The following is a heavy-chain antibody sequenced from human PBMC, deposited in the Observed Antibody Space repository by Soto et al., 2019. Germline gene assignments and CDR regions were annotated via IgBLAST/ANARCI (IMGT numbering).Heavy chain of an antibody. CDR3: ARGITMVRGPNWFDP. V-gene: IGHV4-61*01. J-gene: IGHJ5*02. D-gene: IGHD3-10*01. Sequence: SETLSLTCTVSGGSVSSGSYYWSWIRQPPGKGLEWIGYIYYSGSTNYNPSLKSRVTISVDTSKNQFSLKLSSVTAAHTAVYYCARGITMVRGPNWFDPWGQGTLVTVSS. CDR2: IYYSGST. CDR1: GGSVSSGSYY.